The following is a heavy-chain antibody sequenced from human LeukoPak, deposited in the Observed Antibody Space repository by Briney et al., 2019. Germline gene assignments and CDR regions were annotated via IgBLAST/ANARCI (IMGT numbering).Heavy chain of an antibody. CDR3: ARHTYYYDSSGLYYFDY. D-gene: IGHD3-22*01. CDR2: IYHSGST. CDR1: GYSISSGYY. J-gene: IGHJ4*02. V-gene: IGHV4-38-2*01. Sequence: SETLSLTCAVSGYSISSGYYWGWIRQPPGKGLEWIGSIYHSGSTYYNPSLKSRVTISVDTSKNPFSLQLSSVTAADTAVYYCARHTYYYDSSGLYYFDYWGQGTLVTVSS.